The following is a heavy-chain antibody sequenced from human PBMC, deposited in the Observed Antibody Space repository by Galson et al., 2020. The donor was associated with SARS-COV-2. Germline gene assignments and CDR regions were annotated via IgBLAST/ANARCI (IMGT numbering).Heavy chain of an antibody. CDR1: GLTFSSYS. V-gene: IGHV3-21*01. Sequence: GGSLRLSCAASGLTFSSYSMNWVRQAPGKGLEWVSNISAGSSYIYYADSVKGRFTISRDNAKNSLYLQMNSLRADDTAVYYCARVGGMATTPANYYYYGLDVWGPGTTVTVSS. D-gene: IGHD2-15*01. CDR3: ARVGGMATTPANYYYYGLDV. CDR2: ISAGSSYI. J-gene: IGHJ6*02.